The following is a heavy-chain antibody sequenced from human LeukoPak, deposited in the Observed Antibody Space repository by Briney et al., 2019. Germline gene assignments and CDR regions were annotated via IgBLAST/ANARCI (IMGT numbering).Heavy chain of an antibody. V-gene: IGHV4-59*01. CDR3: ARVGEYSGSENWFDP. CDR1: GGSISSYY. CDR2: IYYSGST. J-gene: IGHJ5*02. D-gene: IGHD1-26*01. Sequence: SETLSLTCTVSGGSISSYYWSWIRQPPGKGLEWIGYIYYSGSTIYNPSLKSRVTISVDTSKNQFSLKLSSVTAADTAVYYCARVGEYSGSENWFDPWGQGTLVTVSS.